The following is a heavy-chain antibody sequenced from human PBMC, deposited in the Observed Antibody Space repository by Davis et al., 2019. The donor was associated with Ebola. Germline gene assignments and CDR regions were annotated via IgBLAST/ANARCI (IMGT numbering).Heavy chain of an antibody. CDR2: ISSSGIYT. V-gene: IGHV3-21*01. D-gene: IGHD6-19*01. Sequence: GESLKISCAASGFTFSSYWMSWVRQAPGKGLEWVASISSSGIYTYYTDAVQGRFTVSRDNAKNSLYLQMDSLRVEDTAVYYCARDSEARGFYDSGGSYSFDYWGQGTLVAVSS. CDR3: ARDSEARGFYDSGGSYSFDY. J-gene: IGHJ4*02. CDR1: GFTFSSYW.